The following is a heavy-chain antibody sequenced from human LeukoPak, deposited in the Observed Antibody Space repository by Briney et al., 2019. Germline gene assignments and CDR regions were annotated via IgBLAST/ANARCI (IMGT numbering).Heavy chain of an antibody. J-gene: IGHJ3*02. CDR3: AKGWSGSDAFDI. D-gene: IGHD3-3*01. CDR1: GFTFDDYG. Sequence: PGGSLRLSCAASGFTFDDYGMSWVRQAPGKGLEWVSGINWNGGSTGYADSVKGRFTISRDNSKNTLYLQMNSLRAEDTAVYYCAKGWSGSDAFDIWGQGTMVTVSS. CDR2: INWNGGST. V-gene: IGHV3-20*04.